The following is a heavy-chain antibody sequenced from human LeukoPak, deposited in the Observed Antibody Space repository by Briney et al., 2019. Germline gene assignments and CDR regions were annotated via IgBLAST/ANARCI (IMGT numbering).Heavy chain of an antibody. V-gene: IGHV4-4*07. D-gene: IGHD3-10*01. CDR2: IYKCGRA. J-gene: IGHJ4*02. CDR3: ARSYGSGSYNSYYFDY. Sequence: MPSETLSLTCTVSGGSIGSYYWTWIRQPAGKALELIGRIYKCGRANYYPSLQSRVTISVDTSKNQFSLKLSSVTAADTAVYYCARSYGSGSYNSYYFDYWGQGTLVTVSS. CDR1: GGSIGSYY.